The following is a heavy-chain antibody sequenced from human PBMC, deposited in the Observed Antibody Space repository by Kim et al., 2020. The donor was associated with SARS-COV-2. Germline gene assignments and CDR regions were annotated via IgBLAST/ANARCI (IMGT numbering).Heavy chain of an antibody. J-gene: IGHJ4*02. CDR2: ISGDGGST. D-gene: IGHD3-9*01. CDR1: GFTFDDYA. V-gene: IGHV3-43*02. CDR3: AKDCEIDYDILTGWWYFDY. Sequence: GGSLRLSCAASGFTFDDYAMHWVRQAPGKGLEWVSLISGDGGSTYYADSVKGRFTISRDNSKNSLYLQMNSLRTEDTALYYCAKDCEIDYDILTGWWYFDYWGQGTLVTVSS.